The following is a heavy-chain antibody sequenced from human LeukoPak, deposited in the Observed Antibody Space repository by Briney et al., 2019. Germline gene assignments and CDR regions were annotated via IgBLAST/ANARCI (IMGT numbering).Heavy chain of an antibody. V-gene: IGHV3-7*03. J-gene: IGHJ4*02. D-gene: IGHD2-15*01. CDR1: GLIFSSYW. CDR3: ARHRRYCSGGSCYSGYYFDS. Sequence: GGSLRLSCAASGLIFSSYWMSWARQAPGKGLEWVANIKQDGSGEYYVDSVKGRFTISRDNAKNSLYLQMNSLRAEDTAVYYCARHRRYCSGGSCYSGYYFDSWGPGTLVTVSS. CDR2: IKQDGSGE.